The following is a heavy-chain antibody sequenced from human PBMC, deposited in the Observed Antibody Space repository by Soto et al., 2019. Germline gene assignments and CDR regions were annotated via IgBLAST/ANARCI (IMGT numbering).Heavy chain of an antibody. CDR3: AAGLDHNKVGY. CDR2: IYYTGNT. V-gene: IGHV4-59*01. CDR1: GGSISLSY. J-gene: IGHJ4*02. D-gene: IGHD2-2*03. Sequence: QVRLQESGPGLVKHSETLSLTCTVSGGSISLSYWNWVRQPPGKRPEWIGCIYYTGNTHYNPSLKSRVTISRDTSKNQFSLELTSVTAADTAMYFCAAGLDHNKVGYWGQGTLVTVSS.